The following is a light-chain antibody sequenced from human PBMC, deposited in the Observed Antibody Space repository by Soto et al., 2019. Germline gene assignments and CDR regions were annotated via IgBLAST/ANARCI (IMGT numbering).Light chain of an antibody. Sequence: IQLTQSPTSLSASIGDRVTITCRASQDINSYLAWYQQKPGKAPNLLIYEASILQRGVPSRFSGSISGTDFTLTISSLQAEDFATYYCQQSYSTPTFGQGTKVDIK. CDR1: QDINSY. V-gene: IGKV1-39*01. CDR3: QQSYSTPT. CDR2: EAS. J-gene: IGKJ2*01.